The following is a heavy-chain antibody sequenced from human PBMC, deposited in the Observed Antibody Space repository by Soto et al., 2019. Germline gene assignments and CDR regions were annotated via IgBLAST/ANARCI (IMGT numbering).Heavy chain of an antibody. D-gene: IGHD2-8*01. CDR1: GFTFNRHP. Sequence: GSLRLSCAASGFTFNRHPLHWVRQAPGKGLEWVAVISHDGNNKYYADSVKGRFTISRDNSMNMLYLQMHGLRTEDTAIFYCARASGHIYATLHGPFDHWGQGPLVTVSS. V-gene: IGHV3-30-3*01. J-gene: IGHJ4*02. CDR2: ISHDGNNK. CDR3: ARASGHIYATLHGPFDH.